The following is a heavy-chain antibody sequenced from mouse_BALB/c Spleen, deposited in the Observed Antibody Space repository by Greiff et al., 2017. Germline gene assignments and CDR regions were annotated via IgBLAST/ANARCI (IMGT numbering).Heavy chain of an antibody. J-gene: IGHJ4*01. CDR1: GFSLTSYG. D-gene: IGHD1-2*01. CDR2: IWAGGST. CDR3: ARFITTAYYAMDY. Sequence: VQLQESGPGLVAPSQSLSITCTVSGFSLTSYGVHWVRQPPGKGLEWLGVIWAGGSTNYNSALMSRPSISKDNSKSQVFLKMNSLQTDDTAMYYCARFITTAYYAMDYWGQGTSVTVSS. V-gene: IGHV2-9*02.